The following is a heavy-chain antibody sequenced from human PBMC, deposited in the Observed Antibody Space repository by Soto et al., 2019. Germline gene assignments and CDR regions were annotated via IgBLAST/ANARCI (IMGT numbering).Heavy chain of an antibody. V-gene: IGHV3-53*02. Sequence: EVQLVETGGGLIQPGGSLRLSCAASGFIVSRNYMYWVRQAPGKGLEWVSVIDGGGYTYYADSVKGRFTISRDNSKNTLHLQRNSLRAEDSAVYYCARGGGSAYVTPPISNWFDPWGQGTLVTVSS. CDR3: ARGGGSAYVTPPISNWFDP. D-gene: IGHD3-22*01. J-gene: IGHJ5*02. CDR1: GFIVSRNY. CDR2: IDGGGYT.